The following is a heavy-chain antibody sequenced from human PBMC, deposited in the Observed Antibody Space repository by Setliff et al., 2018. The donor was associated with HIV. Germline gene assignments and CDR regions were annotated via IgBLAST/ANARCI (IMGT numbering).Heavy chain of an antibody. V-gene: IGHV3-9*01. Sequence: GGSLRLSCAASGFTFDDYAMHWVRQAPGKGLEWVSGISWTSGSIGYAESVKGRFTISTDNSKSTVYLQMNSLRVEDTAVYYCARELGPIYYFHYMDVWGKGTTVTVSS. J-gene: IGHJ6*03. CDR1: GFTFDDYA. CDR3: ARELGPIYYFHYMDV. CDR2: ISWTSGSI. D-gene: IGHD7-27*01.